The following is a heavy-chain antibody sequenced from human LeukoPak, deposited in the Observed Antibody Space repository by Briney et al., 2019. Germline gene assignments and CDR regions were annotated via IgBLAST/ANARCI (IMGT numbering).Heavy chain of an antibody. CDR2: IKQDGSEK. CDR1: GGSISSGDYY. J-gene: IGHJ4*02. CDR3: ARRYFDY. Sequence: ETLSLTCTVSGGSISSGDYYWSWIRQPPGKGLEWVANIKQDGSEKYYADSVKGRFIISRDNAKNALYLQMSSLRAEDTAIYYCARRYFDYWGQGTLVTVSS. V-gene: IGHV3-7*03.